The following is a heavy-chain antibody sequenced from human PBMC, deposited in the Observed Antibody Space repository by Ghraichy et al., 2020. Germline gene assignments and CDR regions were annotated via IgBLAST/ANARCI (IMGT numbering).Heavy chain of an antibody. CDR1: GGSFSGYY. CDR2: INHSGST. CDR3: ARGRNDYVWGSYRYRDWFDP. D-gene: IGHD3-16*02. V-gene: IGHV4-34*01. Sequence: SETLSLTCAVYGGSFSGYYWSWIRQPPGKGLEWIGEINHSGSTNYNPSLKSRVTISVDTSKNQFSLKLSSVTAADTAVDYCARGRNDYVWGSYRYRDWFDPWGQGTLVTVSS. J-gene: IGHJ5*02.